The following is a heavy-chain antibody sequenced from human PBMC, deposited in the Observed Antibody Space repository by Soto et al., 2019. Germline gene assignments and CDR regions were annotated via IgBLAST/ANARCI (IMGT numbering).Heavy chain of an antibody. J-gene: IGHJ4*02. Sequence: SVKVSYKESGYSFTSYYMHWVRQAPGQGLEWMGIINPSGGSTSYAQKFQGRVTMTRDTSTSTVYMELSSLRSEDTAVYYCARGVKYYDFWSGYDYWGQGTLVTVSS. V-gene: IGHV1-46*01. CDR1: GYSFTSYY. CDR3: ARGVKYYDFWSGYDY. D-gene: IGHD3-3*01. CDR2: INPSGGST.